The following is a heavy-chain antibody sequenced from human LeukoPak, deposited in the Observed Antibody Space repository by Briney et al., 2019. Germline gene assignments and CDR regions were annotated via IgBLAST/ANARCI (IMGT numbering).Heavy chain of an antibody. CDR1: GITLSNYG. D-gene: IGHD3-10*01. CDR2: ISGSGGST. Sequence: GGSLRLSCAVSGITLSNYGMGWVRQAPGKGLEWVAGISGSGGSTNYADSVKGRFTISRDNPKNTLYLQMNSLRDEDTAVYFCAKRGVVIRVILVGFHKEAYYFDSWGQGALVTVSS. J-gene: IGHJ4*02. CDR3: AKRGVVIRVILVGFHKEAYYFDS. V-gene: IGHV3-23*01.